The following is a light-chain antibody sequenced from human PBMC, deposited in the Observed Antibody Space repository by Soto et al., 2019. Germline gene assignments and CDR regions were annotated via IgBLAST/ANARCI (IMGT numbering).Light chain of an antibody. Sequence: QSALTQPASVSGSPGQSVTISCIGTSSDVGRYNFVSWYQHHPGKAPKLIIYEVTKRPSGVPDRFSGSKSGNTASLTVSGLQADDEADYFCSSYVGSNNYVFGTGTKLTVL. J-gene: IGLJ1*01. CDR2: EVT. CDR3: SSYVGSNNYV. V-gene: IGLV2-8*01. CDR1: SSDVGRYNF.